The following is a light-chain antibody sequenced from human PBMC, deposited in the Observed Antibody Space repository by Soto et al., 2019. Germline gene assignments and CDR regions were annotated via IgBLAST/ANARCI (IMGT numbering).Light chain of an antibody. CDR3: QQYNSYSWT. J-gene: IGKJ1*01. CDR2: KAS. CDR1: QSISSW. V-gene: IGKV1-5*03. Sequence: DIQMTQSPSTLSASVGDRVTITCRASQSISSWLAWYQQKPGKAPKLLIYKASSLESGVPSRFSGSGSGTEFTLTIRSLHPDDFANYYCQQYNSYSWTFGQGTKVDIK.